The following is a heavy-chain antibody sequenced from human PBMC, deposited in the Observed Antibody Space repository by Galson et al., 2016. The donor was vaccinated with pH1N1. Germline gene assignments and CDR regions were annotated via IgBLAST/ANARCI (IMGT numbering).Heavy chain of an antibody. V-gene: IGHV3-15*01. CDR2: IKSNDDGGTT. D-gene: IGHD4-17*01. Sequence: LRLSCAGSGFTFSNAYMSWVRQAPGKGPAWVARIKSNDDGGTTDYAAPVKGRFIISRDDSKDTVYLQMNSLKIEDTAVYYCSPLSTVTQGHSWGQGTLVTVSS. CDR3: SPLSTVTQGHS. CDR1: GFTFSNAY. J-gene: IGHJ4*02.